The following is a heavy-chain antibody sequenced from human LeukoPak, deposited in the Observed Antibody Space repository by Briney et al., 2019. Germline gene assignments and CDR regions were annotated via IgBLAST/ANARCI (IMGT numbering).Heavy chain of an antibody. Sequence: SETLSLTCGVSGTSFTSSYWSWIRQTPGKGLEWIGEVNHSGYTNMNPSLKSRVTISVDTSKNQFSLMMTSVTAADTAVYFCARMTTGHDYWGQGTLVTVSS. CDR1: GTSFTSSY. CDR2: VNHSGYT. V-gene: IGHV4-34*01. J-gene: IGHJ4*02. CDR3: ARMTTGHDY. D-gene: IGHD4-17*01.